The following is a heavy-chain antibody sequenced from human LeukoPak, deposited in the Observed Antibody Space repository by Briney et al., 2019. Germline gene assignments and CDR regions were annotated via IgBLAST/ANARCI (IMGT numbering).Heavy chain of an antibody. D-gene: IGHD3-10*01. CDR1: GYSFTSYW. Sequence: GQPLKTPCKGPGYSFTSYWTGWVRQLPGKGLEGMGIIYPGESDTTSRPSFQGQVTISADKSISTAYLQWSSLKASDTAMYYCAKIALPSGSYRYNYYCGMDVWGQGTTVTVSS. CDR3: AKIALPSGSYRYNYYCGMDV. J-gene: IGHJ6*02. CDR2: IYPGESDT. V-gene: IGHV5-51*01.